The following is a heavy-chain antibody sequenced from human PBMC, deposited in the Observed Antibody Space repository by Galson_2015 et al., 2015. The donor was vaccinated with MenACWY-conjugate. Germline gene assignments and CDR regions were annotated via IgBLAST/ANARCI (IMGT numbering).Heavy chain of an antibody. CDR3: ARERGGYSSASKKYYYYYMDV. V-gene: IGHV3-48*01. Sequence: SLRLSCAASGFTFSSYSMNWVRQAPGKGLEWVSYISSSSSTIYYADSVKGRFTISRDNAKNSLYLQMNSLRAEDTAVYYCARERGGYSSASKKYYYYYMDVWGKGTTVTVSS. D-gene: IGHD6-25*01. CDR2: ISSSSSTI. CDR1: GFTFSSYS. J-gene: IGHJ6*03.